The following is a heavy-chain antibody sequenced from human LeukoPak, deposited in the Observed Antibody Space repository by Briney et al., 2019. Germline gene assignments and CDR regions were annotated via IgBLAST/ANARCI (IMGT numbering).Heavy chain of an antibody. CDR1: GFSFTSHT. J-gene: IGHJ4*02. CDR2: ISSSSSTI. Sequence: GGSLRLSCAASGFSFTSHTMNWVRQAPGKGLEWVSYISSSSSTIYYADSVKGRFTISRDNAKNSLYLQMNSLRAEDTAVYYCARDGPSSWYLSYFDYWGQGTLVTVSS. V-gene: IGHV3-48*04. CDR3: ARDGPSSWYLSYFDY. D-gene: IGHD6-13*01.